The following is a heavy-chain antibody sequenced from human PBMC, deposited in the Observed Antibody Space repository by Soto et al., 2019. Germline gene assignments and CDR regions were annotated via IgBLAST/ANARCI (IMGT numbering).Heavy chain of an antibody. D-gene: IGHD2-15*01. Sequence: QVQLVQSGAEVKKPGASVKVSCKASGYTFTSYAMHWVRQAPGQRLEWMGWINAGNGNTKYSQKFQGRVTITRDASGSTAYMELSSLRSEDTAVYYCARLGGYCSGGSCYGDYYGMDVWGQGTTVTVSS. J-gene: IGHJ6*02. CDR2: INAGNGNT. CDR1: GYTFTSYA. CDR3: ARLGGYCSGGSCYGDYYGMDV. V-gene: IGHV1-3*01.